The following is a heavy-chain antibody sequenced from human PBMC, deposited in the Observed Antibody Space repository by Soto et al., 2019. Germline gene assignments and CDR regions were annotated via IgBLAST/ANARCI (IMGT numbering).Heavy chain of an antibody. Sequence: QVQLQESGPGLVKPSQTLSLTCTVSGGSISSGGYYWSWIRQPPGKGLEWIGYIYYSGSTYYNPSRRSRVTIAVDTYKNQFSLKPGSVAAADTDVYYCARGGYCSGGSCYLEPLGYWGQGTLVTVSS. CDR2: IYYSGST. CDR3: ARGGYCSGGSCYLEPLGY. D-gene: IGHD2-15*01. V-gene: IGHV4-31*03. J-gene: IGHJ4*02. CDR1: GGSISSGGYY.